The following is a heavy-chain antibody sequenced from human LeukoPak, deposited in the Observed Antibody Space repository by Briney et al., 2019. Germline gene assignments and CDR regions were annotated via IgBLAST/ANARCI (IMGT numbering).Heavy chain of an antibody. J-gene: IGHJ6*03. Sequence: SETLSLTCTVSGGSISSYYWSWIRQPPGKGLEWIGYIYYSGSTNYNPSLKSRVTISVDTSKNQFSLRLSSVTAADTAVYYCASTMIVVAGGYYMDVWGKGTTVTVSS. CDR2: IYYSGST. V-gene: IGHV4-59*01. D-gene: IGHD3-22*01. CDR3: ASTMIVVAGGYYMDV. CDR1: GGSISSYY.